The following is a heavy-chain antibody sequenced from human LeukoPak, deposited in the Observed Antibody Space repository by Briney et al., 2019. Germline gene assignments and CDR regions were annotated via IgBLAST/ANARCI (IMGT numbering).Heavy chain of an antibody. Sequence: GGSLRLSCAASGFTFSDYYMSWIRQAPGKGLEWVSYISSSGSTIYYADSVKGRFTISRDNAKNSLYLQMNSLRAEDTAAYYCANSLVHGYNDFWGFDYWGQGTLVTVSS. CDR2: ISSSGSTI. V-gene: IGHV3-11*01. J-gene: IGHJ4*02. D-gene: IGHD3-3*01. CDR3: ANSLVHGYNDFWGFDY. CDR1: GFTFSDYY.